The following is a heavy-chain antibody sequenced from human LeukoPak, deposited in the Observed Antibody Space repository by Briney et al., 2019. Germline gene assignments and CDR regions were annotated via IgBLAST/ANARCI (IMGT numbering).Heavy chain of an antibody. J-gene: IGHJ6*02. CDR2: INHSGST. V-gene: IGHV4-34*01. D-gene: IGHD6-19*01. CDR1: GGTFSGYP. CDR3: ARGQVGSYVYYYYYGMDV. Sequence: PSETLSLTCAVYGGTFSGYPWSWIRQPPGQGLEWIGEINHSGSTNYNRSLKRRVTISIDMSKNQCFLRLRSVTAADTAVYYCARGQVGSYVYYYYYGMDVWGRGTTVTV.